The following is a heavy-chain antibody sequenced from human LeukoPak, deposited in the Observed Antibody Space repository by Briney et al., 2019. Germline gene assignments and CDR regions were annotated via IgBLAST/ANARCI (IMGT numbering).Heavy chain of an antibody. CDR1: GFTFSSYS. CDR2: ISSSSSYI. Sequence: PGGSLRLSCAASGFTFSSYSMNWVRQAPGKGLEWVSSISSSSSYIYYADSVKGRFTISRDSAKNSLYLQMNSLRAEDTAVYYCARDPPYSGSYFQHWGQGTLVTVSS. CDR3: ARDPPYSGSYFQH. V-gene: IGHV3-21*01. J-gene: IGHJ1*01. D-gene: IGHD1-26*01.